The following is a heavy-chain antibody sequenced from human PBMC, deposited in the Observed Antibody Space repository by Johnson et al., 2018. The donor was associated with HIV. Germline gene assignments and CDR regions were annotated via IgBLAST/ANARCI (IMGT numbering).Heavy chain of an antibody. CDR1: GFTFSSYA. Sequence: QVQLVESGGGVVQPGRSLRLSCAASGFTFSSYAMHWVRQAPGKGLEWVAGISYDGRNKYYADSVKGRFTISRDNSKNTLYLQMYSLRAEDTAVYDCARDKDAFDIWGQGTMVTVSS. J-gene: IGHJ3*02. V-gene: IGHV3-30-3*01. CDR2: ISYDGRNK. CDR3: ARDKDAFDI.